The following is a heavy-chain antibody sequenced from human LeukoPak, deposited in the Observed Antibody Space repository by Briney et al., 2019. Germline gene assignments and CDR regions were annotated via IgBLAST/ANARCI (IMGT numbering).Heavy chain of an antibody. CDR2: IKQDGSEK. V-gene: IGHV3-7*01. J-gene: IGHJ4*02. Sequence: GGSLRLSCAASGFTFSSYWMSWVRQAPGKGLEWVANIKQDGSEKYYVDSVKGRFTISRDNAKNSLYLRMNSLRAEDTAVYYCATSGEGYSYGPHYFDYWGQGTLVTDSS. D-gene: IGHD5-18*01. CDR3: ATSGEGYSYGPHYFDY. CDR1: GFTFSSYW.